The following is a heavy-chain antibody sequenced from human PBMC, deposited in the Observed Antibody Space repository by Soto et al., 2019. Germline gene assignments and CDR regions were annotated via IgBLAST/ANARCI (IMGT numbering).Heavy chain of an antibody. V-gene: IGHV1-69*06. D-gene: IGHD2-21*01. CDR1: GGTFSSYA. Sequence: SVKVSCKASGGTFSSYAISWVRQAPGQGLEWMGGIIPIFGTANYAQKFQGRVTIAADKSTSTAYMELSSLRSEDTAVYYCASILSMGPFAGMDVWGQGTTVTVSS. CDR2: IIPIFGTA. J-gene: IGHJ6*02. CDR3: ASILSMGPFAGMDV.